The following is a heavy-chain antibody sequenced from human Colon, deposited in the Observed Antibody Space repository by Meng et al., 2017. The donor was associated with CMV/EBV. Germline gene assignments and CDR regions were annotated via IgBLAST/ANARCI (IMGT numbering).Heavy chain of an antibody. CDR3: ARGRSIVGATYIDY. CDR2: INQSGST. V-gene: IGHV4-34*01. Sequence: SETLSLTCAVSGGYLSGYYWSWIRQPPGKGLEWMGEINQSGSTNYNPSLKSRVAISLGTSGNEFSLKVKSVTAADTAVYYCARGRSIVGATYIDYWGQGTLVTVSS. D-gene: IGHD1-26*01. J-gene: IGHJ4*02. CDR1: GGYLSGYY.